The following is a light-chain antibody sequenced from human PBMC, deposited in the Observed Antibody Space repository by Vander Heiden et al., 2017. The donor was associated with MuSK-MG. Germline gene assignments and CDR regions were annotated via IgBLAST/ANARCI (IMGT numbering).Light chain of an antibody. V-gene: IGKV3-11*01. CDR3: QQRSNWLYT. CDR1: QSVSSY. CDR2: DAS. J-gene: IGKJ2*01. Sequence: ESVLTQSPPTLSLSPGERATLSCRASQSVSSYLAWYQQKPGQAPRLLIYDASNRATGIPARFSGSGSRTDFTLTIRSLEPEDFAVYYCQQRSNWLYTFGQGTKMEIK.